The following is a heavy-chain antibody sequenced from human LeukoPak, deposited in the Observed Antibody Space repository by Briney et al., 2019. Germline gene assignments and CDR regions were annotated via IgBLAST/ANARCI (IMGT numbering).Heavy chain of an antibody. D-gene: IGHD3-22*01. J-gene: IGHJ4*02. CDR3: AKATHYYDSSGYNGVFDY. V-gene: IGHV3-9*01. CDR2: ISWDSASI. Sequence: GRSLRLSCAASAFTFDDYSIRWVRQVPGECLEWVSGISWDSASIGYADSVKGRSTISRDNSETTLFLQMTSLRAEDAAVYYCAKATHYYDSSGYNGVFDYWGQGTLVTLSS. CDR1: AFTFDDYS.